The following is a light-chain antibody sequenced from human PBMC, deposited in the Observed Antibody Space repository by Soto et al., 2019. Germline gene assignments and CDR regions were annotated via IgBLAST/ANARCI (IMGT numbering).Light chain of an antibody. CDR3: LHDYNYPYT. CDR2: GAS. V-gene: IGKV1-6*01. CDR1: QGIRND. Sequence: AIQMTQFPSSLSASVGHRVTITCRASQGIRNDLGWYQQKSGKAPKLLIFGASTLQSGVPSRFSGSGSGTDFTLTISSLQPEDFATYYCLHDYNYPYTFGQGTKVDI. J-gene: IGKJ2*01.